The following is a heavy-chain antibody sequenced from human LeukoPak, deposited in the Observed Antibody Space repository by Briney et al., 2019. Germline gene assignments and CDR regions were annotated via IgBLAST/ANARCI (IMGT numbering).Heavy chain of an antibody. CDR3: ATDDYRGLGY. D-gene: IGHD3-16*01. CDR1: RTTFSNYY. J-gene: IGHJ4*02. CDR2: IIQDGSVT. Sequence: RGGSLRLSCETSRTTFSNYYMHWVRQVPGEGLVWVSHIIQDGSVTSYADSVKGRFTISRDNAKNTVYLQLNNLRAEDTAVYYCATDDYRGLGYWGQGTLVTVSS. V-gene: IGHV3-74*01.